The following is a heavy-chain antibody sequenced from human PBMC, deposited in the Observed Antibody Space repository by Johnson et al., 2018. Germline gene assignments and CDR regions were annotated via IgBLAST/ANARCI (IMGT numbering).Heavy chain of an antibody. Sequence: VQLVQSGGGVVQPGRSXRLSCVVSGLTFDDYAMHWVRQAPGKGLEWVTGISWNSRSIAYADSVKGRFTISRDNSKNTLYLQMNSLRAEDTAVYYCARGYRTVSYYYYYMDVWGKGTTVTVSS. D-gene: IGHD1-14*01. CDR2: ISWNSRSI. CDR1: GLTFDDYA. J-gene: IGHJ6*03. CDR3: ARGYRTVSYYYYYMDV. V-gene: IGHV3-9*01.